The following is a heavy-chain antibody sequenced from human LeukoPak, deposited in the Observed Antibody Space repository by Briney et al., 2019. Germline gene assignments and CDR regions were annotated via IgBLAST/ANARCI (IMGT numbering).Heavy chain of an antibody. Sequence: GGSLRLSCAASVFTVSSNYMSWVRQAPGKGLEWVSVIYSGGSTYYADSVKGRFTISRDNSKNTLYLQMNSLRAEDTAVYYCARASGVGSGWVYYYYGMDVWGQGTTVTVSS. CDR2: IYSGGST. V-gene: IGHV3-66*01. CDR3: ARASGVGSGWVYYYYGMDV. CDR1: VFTVSSNY. D-gene: IGHD6-19*01. J-gene: IGHJ6*02.